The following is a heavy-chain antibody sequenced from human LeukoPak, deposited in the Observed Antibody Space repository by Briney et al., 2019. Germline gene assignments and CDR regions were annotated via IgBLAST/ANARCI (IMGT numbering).Heavy chain of an antibody. D-gene: IGHD3-16*01. CDR3: AREYEPLFDY. CDR2: INPSGGST. Sequence: ASVKVSCTASGYTFTSYYVHWVRQAPGQGLEWMGIINPSGGSTSYAQKFQGRVTITRDTSTSTVYMELSSLRSEDTAVYYCAREYEPLFDYWGQGTLVTVSS. V-gene: IGHV1-46*01. CDR1: GYTFTSYY. J-gene: IGHJ4*02.